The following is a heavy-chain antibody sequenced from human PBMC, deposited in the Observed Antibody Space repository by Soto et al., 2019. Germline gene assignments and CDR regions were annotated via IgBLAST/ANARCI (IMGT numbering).Heavy chain of an antibody. Sequence: ASVKVSCKASGYTFTSYGISWVRQAPEQGLEWMGWISAYNGNTNYPQKFQGRVTMTTDTSTSTAYMELRSLRSDDTAVYYCARQKYYYDTSGYFMPDYWGQGTQVTISS. CDR1: GYTFTSYG. D-gene: IGHD3-22*01. V-gene: IGHV1-18*04. CDR3: ARQKYYYDTSGYFMPDY. J-gene: IGHJ4*02. CDR2: ISAYNGNT.